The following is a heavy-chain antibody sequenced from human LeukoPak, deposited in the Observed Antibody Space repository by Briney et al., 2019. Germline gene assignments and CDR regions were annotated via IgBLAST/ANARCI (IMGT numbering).Heavy chain of an antibody. V-gene: IGHV1-18*04. J-gene: IGHJ4*02. CDR1: GNTFTGHY. Sequence: GASVKVSCKASGNTFTGHYMHWVRQAPGQGLEWMGWISAYNGNTNYAQKLQGRVTMTTDTSTSTAYMELRSLRSDDTAVYYCARGLNAFDYWGQGTLVTVSS. CDR3: ARGLNAFDY. CDR2: ISAYNGNT. D-gene: IGHD5/OR15-5a*01.